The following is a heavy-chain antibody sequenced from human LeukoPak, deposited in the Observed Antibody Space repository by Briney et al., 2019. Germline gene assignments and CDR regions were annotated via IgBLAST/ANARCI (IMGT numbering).Heavy chain of an antibody. CDR1: GFTFGKYW. D-gene: IGHD5-18*01. CDR3: ARGGYRYGLGF. CDR2: IKLDGSEK. V-gene: IGHV3-7*03. Sequence: GGSLRLSCAASGFTFGKYWMSWVRQAPGKGLEWVANIKLDGSEKNYVDSVKSRFTISRDKAENSLHLQMNSLRGEDTAVYYCARGGYRYGLGFWSQGTLVTVSS. J-gene: IGHJ4*02.